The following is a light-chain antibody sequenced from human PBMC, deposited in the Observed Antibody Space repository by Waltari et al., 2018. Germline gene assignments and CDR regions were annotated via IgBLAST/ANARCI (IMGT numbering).Light chain of an antibody. CDR3: CSYAGTFSLL. J-gene: IGLJ2*01. Sequence: QSALTQPRSVSGSPGQSVTISCSGTNSDVGGYNYVSWYQHHPGKAPRLMISDVNKRPSGVPDRFSGSKSGNTASLTISGLQAEDEADYFCCSYAGTFSLLFGGGTKVTVL. V-gene: IGLV2-11*01. CDR2: DVN. CDR1: NSDVGGYNY.